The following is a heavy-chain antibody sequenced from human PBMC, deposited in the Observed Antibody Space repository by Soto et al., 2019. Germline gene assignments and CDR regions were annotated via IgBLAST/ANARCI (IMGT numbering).Heavy chain of an antibody. J-gene: IGHJ4*02. CDR1: GGTFSSYA. Sequence: SVKVSCKASGGTFSSYAISWVRQAPGQGLEWMGGIIPIFGTANYAQKFQGRVTITADESTSTAYMELSSLRSEDTAVYYCAREKDPYDFWSGYLFYWGPGTLVTVSS. D-gene: IGHD3-3*01. CDR2: IIPIFGTA. CDR3: AREKDPYDFWSGYLFY. V-gene: IGHV1-69*13.